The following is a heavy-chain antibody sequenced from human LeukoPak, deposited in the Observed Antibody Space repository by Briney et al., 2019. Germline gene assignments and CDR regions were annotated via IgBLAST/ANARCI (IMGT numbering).Heavy chain of an antibody. Sequence: SETLSPTCTVSGGSISNTGYYWGWIRQPPGKGLEWIGNIYYSVSTYYNPSLNRPFTISIDTSKNQSSLTLSSVTAADTAVYCCAKTYYYDPFDFWGQGALVTVSS. CDR3: AKTYYYDPFDF. V-gene: IGHV4-39*01. D-gene: IGHD3-22*01. J-gene: IGHJ4*02. CDR1: GGSISNTGYY. CDR2: IYYSVST.